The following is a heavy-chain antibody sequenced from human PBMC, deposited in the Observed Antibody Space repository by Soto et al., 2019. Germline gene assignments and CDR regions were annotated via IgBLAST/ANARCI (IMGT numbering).Heavy chain of an antibody. V-gene: IGHV3-21*01. CDR3: ARDLAVEWSSGLDY. D-gene: IGHD3-3*01. CDR1: GFTFMSYR. Sequence: PGGSLRLSCAASGFTFMSYRMHWVRQAPGRGLEWVSYISSSRTYINYADSVKGRFTFSRDDAKNSLYLQMNSLRPEDTAVYYCARDLAVEWSSGLDYWGQGTLVAVSS. J-gene: IGHJ4*02. CDR2: ISSSRTYI.